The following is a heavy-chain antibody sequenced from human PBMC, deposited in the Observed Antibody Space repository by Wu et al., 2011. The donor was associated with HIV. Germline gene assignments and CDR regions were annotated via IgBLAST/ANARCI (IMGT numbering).Heavy chain of an antibody. CDR3: ARHRSGGGSYRGMDV. V-gene: IGHV1-69*01. J-gene: IGHJ6*02. D-gene: IGHD2-8*02. Sequence: AQKFQGRVTITADESTSTAYMELSSLTSEDSAVFYCARHRSGGGSYRGMDVWGQGTTVIVSS.